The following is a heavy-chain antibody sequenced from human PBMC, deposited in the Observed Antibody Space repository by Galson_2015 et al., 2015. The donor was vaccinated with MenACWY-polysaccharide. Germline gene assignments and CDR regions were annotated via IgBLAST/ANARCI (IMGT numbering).Heavy chain of an antibody. CDR3: AGGSGYLIDD. CDR2: IKQDGSAI. J-gene: IGHJ4*02. CDR1: GFTFSTYW. D-gene: IGHD2-2*03. V-gene: IGHV3-7*03. Sequence: SLRLSCAASGFTFSTYWMNWVRQAPGKGPEWVAIIKQDGSAIHYMDSVRGRFTISRDNAKNSLYLQMNSLRAEDTAVYYCAGGSGYLIDDWGQGTVVTVSS.